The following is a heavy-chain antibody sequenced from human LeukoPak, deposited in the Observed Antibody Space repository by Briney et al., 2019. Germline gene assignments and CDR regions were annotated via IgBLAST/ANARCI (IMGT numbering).Heavy chain of an antibody. V-gene: IGHV3-30*02. Sequence: GGSLRLSCAASGFTFSSYGMHWVRQAPGKGLEWVAFIRYDGSNKYYADSVKGRFTISRDNSKNTLYLQMNSLRAEDTAVYYCANAIRYFDSFDYWGQGTLVTVSS. D-gene: IGHD3-9*01. CDR3: ANAIRYFDSFDY. J-gene: IGHJ4*02. CDR2: IRYDGSNK. CDR1: GFTFSSYG.